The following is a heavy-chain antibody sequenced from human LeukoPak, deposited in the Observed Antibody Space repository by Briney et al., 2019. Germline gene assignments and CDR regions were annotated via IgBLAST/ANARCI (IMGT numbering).Heavy chain of an antibody. CDR3: ARDQAYIAAAGTGWSWFDP. J-gene: IGHJ5*02. D-gene: IGHD6-13*01. Sequence: ASVKVSCKASGGTFSSYAISWVRQAPGQGLEWMGGIIPIFGTANYAQKFQGRVTITADESTSTAYMELSSLRSDDTAVYYCARDQAYIAAAGTGWSWFDPWGQGTLVTVSS. V-gene: IGHV1-69*13. CDR1: GGTFSSYA. CDR2: IIPIFGTA.